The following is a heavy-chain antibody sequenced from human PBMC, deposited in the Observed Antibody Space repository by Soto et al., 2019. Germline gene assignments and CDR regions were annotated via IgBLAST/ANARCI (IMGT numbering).Heavy chain of an antibody. CDR2: IGTAGDT. V-gene: IGHV3-13*01. D-gene: IGHD6-19*01. J-gene: IGHJ4*02. Sequence: GGSLRLSCAASGFTFSSYDMHWVRQATGKGLEWVSAIGTAGDTYYPGSVKGRFTISRENAKNSLYLQMNSLRAEDTAVYYCARATESPSVAGTIDYWGQGTLVTVSS. CDR3: ARATESPSVAGTIDY. CDR1: GFTFSSYD.